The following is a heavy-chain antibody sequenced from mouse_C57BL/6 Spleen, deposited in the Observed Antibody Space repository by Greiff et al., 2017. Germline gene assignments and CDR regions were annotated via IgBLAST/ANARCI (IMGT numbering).Heavy chain of an antibody. Sequence: EVQLVESGGGLVKPGGSLKLSCAASGFTFSDYGMHWVRQAPEKGLEWVAYIRSGSSTTYYADTVKGRFTISRDNAKNTLFLQMTSLRSEDTAMYYCARESLFITTVVATDDAMDYWGQGTSVTVSS. CDR3: ARESLFITTVVATDDAMDY. J-gene: IGHJ4*01. V-gene: IGHV5-17*01. D-gene: IGHD1-1*01. CDR2: IRSGSSTT. CDR1: GFTFSDYG.